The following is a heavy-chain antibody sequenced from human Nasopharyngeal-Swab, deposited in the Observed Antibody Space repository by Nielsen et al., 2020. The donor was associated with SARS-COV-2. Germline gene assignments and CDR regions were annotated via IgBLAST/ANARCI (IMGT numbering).Heavy chain of an antibody. J-gene: IGHJ6*02. Sequence: GESLKISCAASGFTFSSYWMSWVRQAPGKGLEWVSTISGSGGSTYYADSVKGRFTISRDNSKNTLYLQMNSLRAEDTAVYYCAKVPSIYYGMDVWGQGTTVTVSS. CDR3: AKVPSIYYGMDV. CDR2: ISGSGGST. V-gene: IGHV3-23*01. CDR1: GFTFSSYW. D-gene: IGHD6-6*01.